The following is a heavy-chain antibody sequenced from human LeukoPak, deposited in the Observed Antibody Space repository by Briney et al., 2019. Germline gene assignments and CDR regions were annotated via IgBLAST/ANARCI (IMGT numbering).Heavy chain of an antibody. CDR2: IYYSGST. Sequence: SETLSLTCTVSGGSISSSSYYWGWIRQPPGKGLEWIGCIYYSGSTYYNPSLKSRVTISVDTSKNQFSLKLSSVTAADTAVYYCARPTAYGGGKMYYFDYWGQGTLVTVSS. D-gene: IGHD3-16*01. J-gene: IGHJ4*02. CDR3: ARPTAYGGGKMYYFDY. V-gene: IGHV4-39*01. CDR1: GGSISSSSYY.